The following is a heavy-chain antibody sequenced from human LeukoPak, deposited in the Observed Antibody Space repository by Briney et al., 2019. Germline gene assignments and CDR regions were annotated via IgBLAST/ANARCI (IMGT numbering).Heavy chain of an antibody. CDR3: ARLGGSGSYYQSYYYYYMDV. Sequence: ASVKVSCKASGYTFTGYYMHWVRQAPGQGLEWMGWINPNSGGTNYAQKFQGRVTMTRDTSITTAYMELSRLRSDDTAVYYCARLGGSGSYYQSYYYYYMDVWGKGTTVTVSS. D-gene: IGHD1-26*01. CDR2: INPNSGGT. V-gene: IGHV1-2*02. CDR1: GYTFTGYY. J-gene: IGHJ6*03.